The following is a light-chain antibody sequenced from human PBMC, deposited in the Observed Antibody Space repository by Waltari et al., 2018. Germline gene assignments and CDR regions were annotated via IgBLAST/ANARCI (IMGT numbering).Light chain of an antibody. V-gene: IGLV2-14*01. Sequence: QSALTQPASVSGSPGQSITISCTGTSSDVGGYDYVSWYQQHPGKAPKLMIYDVTKCPSGVSYRFSGSKSGNTASLTISGLQAEDEADYYCSSYTSSSTWVFGGGTKLTVL. CDR3: SSYTSSSTWV. CDR2: DVT. CDR1: SSDVGGYDY. J-gene: IGLJ3*02.